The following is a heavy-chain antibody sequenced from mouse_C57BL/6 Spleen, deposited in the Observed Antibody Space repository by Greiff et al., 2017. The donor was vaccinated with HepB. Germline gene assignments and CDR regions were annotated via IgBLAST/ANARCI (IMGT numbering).Heavy chain of an antibody. J-gene: IGHJ3*01. CDR3: ARGDSSVYLSWFAY. CDR2: INYDGSST. CDR1: GFTFSDYY. Sequence: EVKLMESEGGLVQPGSSMKLSCTASGFTFSDYYMAWVRQVQEKGLEWVAKINYDGSSTYYLDSLKSRFIISRDNAKNILYLQMSSLKSEDTATYYCARGDSSVYLSWFAYWGQGTLVTVSA. V-gene: IGHV5-16*01. D-gene: IGHD3-2*02.